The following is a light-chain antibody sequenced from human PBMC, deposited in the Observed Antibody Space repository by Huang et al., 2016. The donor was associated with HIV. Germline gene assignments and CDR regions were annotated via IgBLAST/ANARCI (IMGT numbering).Light chain of an antibody. CDR1: QGIANY. J-gene: IGKJ1*01. V-gene: IGKV1-17*03. Sequence: DIQLTQSPSAMSVSVGDRVSITCRASQGIANYLVWFQQRPGGAPKRLIYAASSLQSGVPSRFSGSGSGTKFTLTISGLQPEDFATYYCLQHHAYPRTFGQGTKVEV. CDR3: LQHHAYPRT. CDR2: AAS.